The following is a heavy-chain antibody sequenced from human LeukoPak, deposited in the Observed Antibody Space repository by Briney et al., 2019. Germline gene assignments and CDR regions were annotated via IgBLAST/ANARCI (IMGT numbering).Heavy chain of an antibody. CDR2: MNPNSGNT. Sequence: ASVKVSCTASGYTFTSYDINWVRQATGQGLEWMGWMNPNSGNTGYAQKFQGRVTMTRNTSISTAYMELSSLRSEDTAVYYCARGETITKNPNVKDYWGQGTLVTVSS. J-gene: IGHJ4*02. D-gene: IGHD1-14*01. CDR3: ARGETITKNPNVKDY. CDR1: GYTFTSYD. V-gene: IGHV1-8*01.